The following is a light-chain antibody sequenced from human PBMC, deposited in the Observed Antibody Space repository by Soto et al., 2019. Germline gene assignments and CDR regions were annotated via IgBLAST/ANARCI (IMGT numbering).Light chain of an antibody. J-gene: IGKJ1*01. CDR2: KAS. CDR3: QQSYSTPLRT. V-gene: IGKV1-5*03. CDR1: QTISSW. Sequence: DIQMTQSPSTLSGSVGDRVTITCRASQTISSWLAWYQQKPGKAPKLLIYKASTLKSGVPSRFSGSGSGTEFTLTISSLQPEDFATYYCQQSYSTPLRTFGQGTKVDIK.